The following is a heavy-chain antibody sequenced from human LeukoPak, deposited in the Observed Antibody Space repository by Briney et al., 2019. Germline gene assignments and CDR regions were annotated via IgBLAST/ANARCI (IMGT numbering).Heavy chain of an antibody. Sequence: SETLSLTCTVSGGSISSGGHYWSWIRQPAGKGLESLVRIYSTGSTNYNPSLRSRVTISVDTSKNHFSLKLSSVTAADTAVYYCARDQTYSGSGIYTYFDYWGQGILVTVSS. CDR2: IYSTGST. J-gene: IGHJ4*02. CDR3: ARDQTYSGSGIYTYFDY. V-gene: IGHV4-61*02. CDR1: GGSISSGGHY. D-gene: IGHD3-10*01.